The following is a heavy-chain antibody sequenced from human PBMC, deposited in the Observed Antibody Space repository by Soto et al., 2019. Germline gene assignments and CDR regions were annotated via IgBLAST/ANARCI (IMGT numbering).Heavy chain of an antibody. D-gene: IGHD2-15*01. CDR1: GFSLSTSGVG. CDR3: AHVLVVVANYGMDV. V-gene: IGHV2-5*02. CDR2: IYWDDDK. J-gene: IGHJ6*02. Sequence: QITLKESGPTLVKPTQTLTLTCTFSGFSLSTSGVGVGWIRQPPGKALEWLALIYWDDDKRYSPSLTSRLTITKDTSKNQVVLTMTNMDPVDTATSYCAHVLVVVANYGMDVWGQGTTVTVSS.